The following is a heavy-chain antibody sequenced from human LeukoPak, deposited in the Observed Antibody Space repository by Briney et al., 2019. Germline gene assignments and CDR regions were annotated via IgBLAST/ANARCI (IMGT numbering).Heavy chain of an antibody. CDR3: ARGLGYYYYGMDV. J-gene: IGHJ6*02. V-gene: IGHV4-39*01. CDR1: GGSIRSSYCY. CDR2: IYDSGST. Sequence: PSETLSLTCTVSGGSIRSSYCYWGWIRQPPGKGLEWIGSIYDSGSTYYNPPLKSRVTISVDTSKNQFSLKLSSVTAADTAVYYCARGLGYYYYGMDVWGQGTTVTVSS.